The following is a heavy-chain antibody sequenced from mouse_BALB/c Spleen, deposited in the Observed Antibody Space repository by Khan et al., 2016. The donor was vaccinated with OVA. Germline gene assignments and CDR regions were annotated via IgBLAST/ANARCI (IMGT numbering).Heavy chain of an antibody. J-gene: IGHJ3*01. CDR3: ARRGKDYGRGALFAY. V-gene: IGHV2-2*02. Sequence: QVQLKQSGPGLVQPSQSLSITCTVSGFSLNNYSVHWVRQSPGKGLEWLGVIWSAGSTDYNAAFIYRLTISKDNSRSQVFFKMNSLQPNDTAIYYCARRGKDYGRGALFAYWGQGTLVTVSA. CDR2: IWSAGST. D-gene: IGHD2-4*01. CDR1: GFSLNNYS.